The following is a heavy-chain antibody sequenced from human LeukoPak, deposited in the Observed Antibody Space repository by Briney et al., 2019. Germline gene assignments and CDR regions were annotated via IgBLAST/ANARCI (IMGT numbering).Heavy chain of an antibody. J-gene: IGHJ4*02. V-gene: IGHV3-7*03. D-gene: IGHD2-15*01. CDR2: INEDGSET. Sequence: PGGSLRLSCAASGFIFGRYSLTWVRQAPGKGLEWVANINEDGSETYYVDSVKGRFTLSRDNAQSSLYLQMSSLRAEDTAIYYCAKDRGYWGQGTLVTVTS. CDR3: AKDRGY. CDR1: GFIFGRYS.